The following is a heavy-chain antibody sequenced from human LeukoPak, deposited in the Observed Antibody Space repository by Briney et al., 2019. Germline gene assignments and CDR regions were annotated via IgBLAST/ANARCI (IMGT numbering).Heavy chain of an antibody. Sequence: GGSLRLSCAASGFTFDDYAVHWVRQAPGKGLEWVSGISWNSGSIGYADSVKGRFTISRDNAKNSLYLQMNSLRAEDMALYYCAKGGGTWDYYYMDVWGKGTTVTVSS. CDR2: ISWNSGSI. CDR3: AKGGGTWDYYYMDV. J-gene: IGHJ6*03. D-gene: IGHD1-26*01. V-gene: IGHV3-9*03. CDR1: GFTFDDYA.